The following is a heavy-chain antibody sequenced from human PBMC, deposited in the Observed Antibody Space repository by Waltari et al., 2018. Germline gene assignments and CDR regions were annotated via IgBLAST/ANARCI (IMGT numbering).Heavy chain of an antibody. CDR1: YDSMAERDL. CDR3: ARDRGRGLYLDS. V-gene: IGHV4-4*02. J-gene: IGHJ4*02. Sequence: QLQLQHSGPGLVKPSESPSLTCAVSYDSMAERDLGSWVRQSQGQGLEWIGQVHRSGRTNYNPSLASRVTISVDTSKNQFSLKVPSPTAADTAIYYCARDRGRGLYLDSWGPGTLVTVSP. CDR2: VHRSGRT. D-gene: IGHD2-15*01.